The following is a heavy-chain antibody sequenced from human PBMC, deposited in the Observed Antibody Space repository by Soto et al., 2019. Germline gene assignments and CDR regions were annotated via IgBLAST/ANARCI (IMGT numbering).Heavy chain of an antibody. D-gene: IGHD3-9*01. J-gene: IGHJ6*02. CDR1: GYTFTSYY. Sequence: ASVKVSCKASGYTFTSYYMHWVRHAPGQGLEWMGIINPSGGSTSYAQKFQGRVTMTRDTSTSTVYMELSSLRSEDTAVYYCARDPLLRYFDWLLYSPYYYYGMDVWGQGTTVTVSS. V-gene: IGHV1-46*01. CDR3: ARDPLLRYFDWLLYSPYYYYGMDV. CDR2: INPSGGST.